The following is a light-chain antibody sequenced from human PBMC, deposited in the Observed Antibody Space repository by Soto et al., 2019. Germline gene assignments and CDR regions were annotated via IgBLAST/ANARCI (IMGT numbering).Light chain of an antibody. CDR2: GAS. J-gene: IGKJ1*01. V-gene: IGKV3-20*01. CDR3: HHYGASPEP. Sequence: EIVLTQSPGTLSLSPGEGATLSCRASQSVSSGFVAWYQQKPGQAPRLLTYGASTRATGIADRFSGSGSGTDFTLTIRGLEPEDFAVYYCHHYGASPEPFGQGTKVELK. CDR1: QSVSSGF.